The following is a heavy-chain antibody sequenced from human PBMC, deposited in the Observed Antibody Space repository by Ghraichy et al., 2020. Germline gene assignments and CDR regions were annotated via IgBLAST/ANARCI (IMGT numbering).Heavy chain of an antibody. Sequence: ASVKVSCKASGYTFTGYYMHWVRQAPGQGLEWMGWINPNSGGTNYAQKFQGWVTMTRDTSISTAYMELSRLRSDDTAVYYCARAGLIRLGELSLGYWGQGTLVTVSS. CDR2: INPNSGGT. D-gene: IGHD3-16*02. V-gene: IGHV1-2*04. CDR1: GYTFTGYY. J-gene: IGHJ4*02. CDR3: ARAGLIRLGELSLGY.